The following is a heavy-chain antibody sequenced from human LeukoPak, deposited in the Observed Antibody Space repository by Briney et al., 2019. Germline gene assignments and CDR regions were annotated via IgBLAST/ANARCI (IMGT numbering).Heavy chain of an antibody. CDR1: GYTFTGYY. CDR3: ARDPADYYDSSGYYLDRPNNWFDP. CDR2: INPNSGGT. V-gene: IGHV1-2*02. Sequence: GASVKVSCKASGYTFTGYYMHWVRQAPGQGLEWMGWINPNSGGTNYAQKFQGRVTMTRDTSISTAYMELSRLRSDDTAVYYCARDPADYYDSSGYYLDRPNNWFDPWGQGTLVTVSS. D-gene: IGHD3-22*01. J-gene: IGHJ5*02.